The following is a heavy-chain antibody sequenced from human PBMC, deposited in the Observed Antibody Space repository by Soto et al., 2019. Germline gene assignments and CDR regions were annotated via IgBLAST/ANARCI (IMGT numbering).Heavy chain of an antibody. J-gene: IGHJ6*03. D-gene: IGHD5-12*01. V-gene: IGHV4-59*08. CDR2: IYYSGST. CDR1: GGSISSYY. Sequence: PSETLSLTCTVSGGSISSYYWSWIRQPPGKGLEWIGYIYYSGSTNYNPSLKSRVTISVDTSKNQFSLKLSSVTAADTAVYYCARHEFGGFREGYGVYYYYMDVWGKGTTVTVSS. CDR3: ARHEFGGFREGYGVYYYYMDV.